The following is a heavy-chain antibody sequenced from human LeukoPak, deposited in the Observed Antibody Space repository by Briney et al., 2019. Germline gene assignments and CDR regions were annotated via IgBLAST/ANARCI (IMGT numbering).Heavy chain of an antibody. CDR3: ARQLYCSSTSCSDY. V-gene: IGHV1-8*03. Sequence: ASVKVSCKASGYTFTSYGISWVRQATGQGLEWMGWMNPNSGNTGYAQKFQGRVTITRNTSISTAYMELSSLRSEDTAVYYCARQLYCSSTSCSDYWGQGTLVTVSS. J-gene: IGHJ4*02. CDR2: MNPNSGNT. D-gene: IGHD2-2*01. CDR1: GYTFTSYG.